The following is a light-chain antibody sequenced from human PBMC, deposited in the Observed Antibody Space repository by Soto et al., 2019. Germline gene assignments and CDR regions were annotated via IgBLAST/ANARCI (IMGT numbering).Light chain of an antibody. CDR1: SSDVGGYNY. J-gene: IGLJ2*01. Sequence: QSALTQPPSASGSPGQSVTISCTGTSSDVGGYNYVSWYQQHPGKAPKLMIYEVSKRPSGVPDRFSGSKSGNTASLTVSGLQAEDEADYYCSSYAGSNHLVVFGGGPTLTVL. CDR3: SSYAGSNHLVV. V-gene: IGLV2-8*01. CDR2: EVS.